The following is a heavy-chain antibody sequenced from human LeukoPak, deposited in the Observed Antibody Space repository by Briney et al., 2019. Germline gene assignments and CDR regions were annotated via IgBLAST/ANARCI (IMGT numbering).Heavy chain of an antibody. V-gene: IGHV1-18*01. J-gene: IGHJ3*02. CDR2: ISAYNGNT. Sequence: ASVKVSCKASGGTFSSYAISWVRQAPGQGLEWMGWISAYNGNTNYAQKLQGRVTMTTDTSTSTAYMELRSLRSDDTAVYYCAREYSWDIVVVPAPINAFDIWGKGTMVTVSS. CDR3: AREYSWDIVVVPAPINAFDI. D-gene: IGHD2-2*01. CDR1: GGTFSSYA.